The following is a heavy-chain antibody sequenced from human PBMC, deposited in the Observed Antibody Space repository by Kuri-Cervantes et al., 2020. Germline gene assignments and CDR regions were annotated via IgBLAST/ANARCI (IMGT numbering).Heavy chain of an antibody. J-gene: IGHJ4*02. CDR2: SVVGSNNT. CDR3: ARDAGVGPKRLRYYFDY. Sequence: MQWVRRTRGQRPERLGWSVVGSNNTDYAQKFQEGVTFIRGLSTSTAYMELRSLRSDDTAVYYCARDAGVGPKRLRYYFDYWGQGTLVTVSS. D-gene: IGHD4-17*01. V-gene: IGHV1-58*02.